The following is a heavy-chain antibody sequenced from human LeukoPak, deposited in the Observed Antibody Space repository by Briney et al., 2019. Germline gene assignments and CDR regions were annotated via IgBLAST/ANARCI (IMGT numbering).Heavy chain of an antibody. CDR3: ARDSHSVDTATPRGFDP. Sequence: ASETLSLPCTVSGDSISSYFWSWIRQPPGKGLEWIGYFHDSGSANYNPSLKSRITMSVDTSKNQFSLKLRSVTAADTAVYYCARDSHSVDTATPRGFDPWGQGTLVTVSS. CDR1: GDSISSYF. CDR2: FHDSGSA. D-gene: IGHD2-15*01. J-gene: IGHJ5*02. V-gene: IGHV4-59*01.